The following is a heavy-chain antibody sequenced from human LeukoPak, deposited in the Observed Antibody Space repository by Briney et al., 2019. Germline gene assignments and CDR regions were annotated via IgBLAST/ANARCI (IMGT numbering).Heavy chain of an antibody. D-gene: IGHD3-9*01. CDR2: ISSSSSYI. CDR1: GFTFSSYS. CDR3: ARGALYYDILTGYLESYYFDY. J-gene: IGHJ4*02. V-gene: IGHV3-21*01. Sequence: GRSLRLSCAASGFTFSSYSMNWVRQAPGKGLEWVSSISSSSSYIYYADSVKGRFTISRDNAKNSPYLQMNSLRAEDTAVYYCARGALYYDILTGYLESYYFDYWGQGTLVTVSS.